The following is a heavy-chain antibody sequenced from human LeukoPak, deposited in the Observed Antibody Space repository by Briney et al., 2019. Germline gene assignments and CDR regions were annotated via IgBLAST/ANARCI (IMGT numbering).Heavy chain of an antibody. CDR1: GYTFTGYY. CDR2: INPNSGGT. Sequence: ASVKVSCKASGYTFTGYYMHWVRQAPGQGLEWMGWINPNSGGTNYAQKFQGRVTMTGDTSISTAYMELSRLRSDDTAVYYCARASRYGSGSYSLSWFDPWGQGTLVTVSS. CDR3: ARASRYGSGSYSLSWFDP. V-gene: IGHV1-2*02. D-gene: IGHD3-10*01. J-gene: IGHJ5*02.